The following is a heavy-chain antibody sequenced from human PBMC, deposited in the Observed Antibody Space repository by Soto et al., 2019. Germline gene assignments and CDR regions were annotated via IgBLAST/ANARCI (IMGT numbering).Heavy chain of an antibody. V-gene: IGHV4-31*03. Sequence: LSLTCTVSGGSISSGGYYWSWIRQHPGKGLEWIGYIYYSGSTYYNPSLKSRVTISVDTSKNQFSLKLSSVTAADTAVYYCARGLMTTVTTPWFDPWGQGTLVTVSS. CDR1: GGSISSGGYY. CDR3: ARGLMTTVTTPWFDP. D-gene: IGHD4-17*01. CDR2: IYYSGST. J-gene: IGHJ5*02.